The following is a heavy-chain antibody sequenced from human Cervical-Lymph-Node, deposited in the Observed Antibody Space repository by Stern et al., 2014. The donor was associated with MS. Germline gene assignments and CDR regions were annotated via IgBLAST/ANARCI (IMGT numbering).Heavy chain of an antibody. V-gene: IGHV3-74*01. CDR3: ARDLSGRDDS. Sequence: EVQLVESGGGFVQPGGSLRLSCADSESTFRTYWMHWVRQVPGKELMWVSRINEDGSTTNYADSVKGRFTISRENARNTLYLQMNSLRAEDTGIYYCARDLSGRDDSWGQGTLVTVSS. J-gene: IGHJ4*02. CDR1: ESTFRTYW. D-gene: IGHD1-26*01. CDR2: INEDGSTT.